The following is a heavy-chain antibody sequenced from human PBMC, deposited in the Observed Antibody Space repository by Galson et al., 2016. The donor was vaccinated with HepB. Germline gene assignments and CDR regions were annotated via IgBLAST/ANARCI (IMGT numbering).Heavy chain of an antibody. Sequence: ETLSLSYAASGGSFSGYFWYVIRQSPGKGLEMIGDISHSGNTNYNQSLKSRVSISIDTSTKQFSLKLTSVTAADTAVYYCARDDLALTTPSGLWFDPWGQGTLVTVSS. CDR3: ARDDLALTTPSGLWFDP. J-gene: IGHJ5*02. V-gene: IGHV4-34*01. D-gene: IGHD1-1*01. CDR2: ISHSGNT. CDR1: GGSFSGYF.